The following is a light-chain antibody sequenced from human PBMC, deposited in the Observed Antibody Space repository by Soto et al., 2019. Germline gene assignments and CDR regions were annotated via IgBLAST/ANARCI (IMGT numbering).Light chain of an antibody. CDR1: QVISTS. J-gene: IGKJ5*01. CDR2: AAS. Sequence: DIQLTPCPCVGSKSXSESVTIAXXASQVISTSLAWYQVKPGQAPKLLIYAASTMESGIPARFSATVSGTEFSLTITSLQPEDFATYYCQQHIHSPITFGQGTRLEIK. V-gene: IGKV1-9*01. CDR3: QQHIHSPIT.